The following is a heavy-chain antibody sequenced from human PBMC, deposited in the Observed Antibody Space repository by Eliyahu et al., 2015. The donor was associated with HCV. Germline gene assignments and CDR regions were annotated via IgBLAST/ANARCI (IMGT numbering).Heavy chain of an antibody. D-gene: IGHD2-15*01. CDR3: ARGGLVKLVVVAGQASRLLLDY. J-gene: IGHJ4*02. CDR1: GYTFTSYY. CDR2: INPSGXST. Sequence: QVQLVQSGAEVKKPGASVXVSCKASGYTFTSYYMHWVXQAPGQGXEWMGIINPSGXSTSYAQKFQGRVTMTRDTSTSTVYMELSSLRSEDTAVYYCARGGLVKLVVVAGQASRLLLDYWGQGTLVTVSS. V-gene: IGHV1-46*01.